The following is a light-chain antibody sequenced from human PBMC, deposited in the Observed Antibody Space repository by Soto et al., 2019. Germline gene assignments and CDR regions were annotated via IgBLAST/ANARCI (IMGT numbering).Light chain of an antibody. CDR3: QQSNSYSRT. V-gene: IGKV1-5*03. Sequence: DIQMTQSPSTLSAPVGDRVTITCRASQSISSWLGWYQQKPGKAPKLLIYKASNLESGVPSRFSGSGSGTEFTLTISSLKPDDFETYHCQQSNSYSRTFGQGTKVEIK. CDR2: KAS. J-gene: IGKJ1*01. CDR1: QSISSW.